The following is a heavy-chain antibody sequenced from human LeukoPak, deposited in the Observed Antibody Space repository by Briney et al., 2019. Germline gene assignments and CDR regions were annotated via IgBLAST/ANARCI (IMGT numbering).Heavy chain of an antibody. V-gene: IGHV3-30*01. CDR2: ISYDGSNK. Sequence: GGSLRLSCAASGFTFSSYAMHWVRQAPGKGLEWVAVISYDGSNKYYADSVKGRFTISRDNSKNTLYLQMNSLRAEDTAVYYCAKDFTHCTNGVCYRGFDYWGQGTLVTVSS. CDR3: AKDFTHCTNGVCYRGFDY. CDR1: GFTFSSYA. D-gene: IGHD2-8*01. J-gene: IGHJ4*02.